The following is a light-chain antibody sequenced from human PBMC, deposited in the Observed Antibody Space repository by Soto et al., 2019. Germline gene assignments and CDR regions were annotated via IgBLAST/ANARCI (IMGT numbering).Light chain of an antibody. CDR3: LSYTGSDTLGV. V-gene: IGLV2-14*01. CDR1: GSDVGAYSY. J-gene: IGLJ1*01. CDR2: EVF. Sequence: QSALTQPASVSGSPGQSITISCTGTGSDVGAYSYVSWYQHHPGKAPKLIIYEVFNRPSGVSDRFSGSKSGNTAPLTISGLQAEDEADYYCLSYTGSDTLGVFGTGTKVTVL.